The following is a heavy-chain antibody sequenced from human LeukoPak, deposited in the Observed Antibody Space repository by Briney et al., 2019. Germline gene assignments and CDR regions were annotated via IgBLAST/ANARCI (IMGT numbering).Heavy chain of an antibody. CDR1: GFTFSSYG. Sequence: GGSLRLSCAASGFTFSSYGMTWVRQAPGKGLEWIAYLSSSGSAFSYADSVKGRFTIARDNAKNSVYLEMNSLRADDTAVYYCARSARLMKGVVEVTALDDWGQGTLVTVSS. J-gene: IGHJ4*02. V-gene: IGHV3-48*04. D-gene: IGHD3-3*01. CDR2: LSSSGSAF. CDR3: ARSARLMKGVVEVTALDD.